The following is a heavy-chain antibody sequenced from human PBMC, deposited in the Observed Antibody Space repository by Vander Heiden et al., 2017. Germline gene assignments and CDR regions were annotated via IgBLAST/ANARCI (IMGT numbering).Heavy chain of an antibody. J-gene: IGHJ5*02. V-gene: IGHV1-69*01. CDR1: GGTFSRNA. CDR2: IIPIFGTA. CDR3: ARAVVGQGNWFDP. D-gene: IGHD2-15*01. Sequence: QVQVVQSGAEGKNHGESVKGFWKASGGTFSRNATSWVRTARGQGLEWMGGIIPIFGTANYAQKFQGRVTITADESTSTAYMELSSLRSEDTAVYYCARAVVGQGNWFDPWGQGTLVTVSS.